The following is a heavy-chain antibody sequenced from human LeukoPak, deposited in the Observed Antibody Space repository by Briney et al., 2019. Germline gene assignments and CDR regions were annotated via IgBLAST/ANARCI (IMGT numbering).Heavy chain of an antibody. J-gene: IGHJ4*02. D-gene: IGHD2-15*01. Sequence: PSQTLSLTCTVSGGSISSGDYYWSWIRQPPGKGLEWIGYIYYSGSTYYNPSLKSRVTISVDTSKNQFSLKLSSVTAADMAVYYCTRSQLPLSGFDYWGQGTLVTVSS. CDR3: TRSQLPLSGFDY. CDR1: GGSISSGDYY. V-gene: IGHV4-30-4*01. CDR2: IYYSGST.